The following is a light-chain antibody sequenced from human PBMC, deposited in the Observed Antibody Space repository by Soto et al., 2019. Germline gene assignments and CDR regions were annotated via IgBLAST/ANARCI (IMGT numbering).Light chain of an antibody. Sequence: DIVMTQSPLSLPVTPGEPASISCRSSQSLLHSSGYNYLEWYLQKPGQSPQLLIYLGSNRASGVPDRFSGSGSGTDFTLKISRVEAEDVGVYYCTQPLQTPWTFGQGTKVEIK. V-gene: IGKV2-28*01. CDR2: LGS. CDR1: QSLLHSSGYNY. CDR3: TQPLQTPWT. J-gene: IGKJ1*01.